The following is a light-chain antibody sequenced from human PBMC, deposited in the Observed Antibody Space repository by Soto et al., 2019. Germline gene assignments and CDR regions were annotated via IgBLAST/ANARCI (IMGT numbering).Light chain of an antibody. CDR1: SSDVGGYDY. CDR2: EVS. V-gene: IGLV2-14*01. J-gene: IGLJ2*01. CDR3: SSYTSSSTLI. Sequence: QSALTQPASVSGSPGQAITISCTGTSSDVGGYDYVSWYQQHPGKAPKLEIYEVSDRPSGVSIRFSASKSGNTASLTISGLQAEDEADYYCSSYTSSSTLIFGGGTKLTVL.